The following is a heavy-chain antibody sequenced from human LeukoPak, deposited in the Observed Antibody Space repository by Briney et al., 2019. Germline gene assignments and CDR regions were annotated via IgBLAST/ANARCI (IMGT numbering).Heavy chain of an antibody. Sequence: NPSETLSLTCTVSGGSISSYYWSWIRQPPGKGLEWIGYIYYSGSTNYNPSLKSRVTISVDTSKNQFSLKLSSVTAADTAVYYCARNIGPGLRFLEWLPYYYYYYMDVWGKGTTVTVSS. D-gene: IGHD3-3*01. J-gene: IGHJ6*03. CDR1: GGSISSYY. CDR2: IYYSGST. V-gene: IGHV4-59*01. CDR3: ARNIGPGLRFLEWLPYYYYYYMDV.